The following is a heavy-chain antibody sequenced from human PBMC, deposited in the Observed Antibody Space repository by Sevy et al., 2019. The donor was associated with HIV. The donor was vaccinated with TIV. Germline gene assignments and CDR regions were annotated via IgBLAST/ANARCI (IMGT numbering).Heavy chain of an antibody. CDR2: INAGNGNT. V-gene: IGHV1-3*01. CDR3: ARFRLVAAAGALYYYYGMDV. D-gene: IGHD6-13*01. J-gene: IGHJ6*02. CDR1: GYTFTSYA. Sequence: ASLKVSCKASGYTFTSYAMHWVRQAPGQRLEWMGWINAGNGNTKYSQKFQGRVTITRDTSASTAYMELSSLRSEDTAVYYCARFRLVAAAGALYYYYGMDVWGQGTTVTVSS.